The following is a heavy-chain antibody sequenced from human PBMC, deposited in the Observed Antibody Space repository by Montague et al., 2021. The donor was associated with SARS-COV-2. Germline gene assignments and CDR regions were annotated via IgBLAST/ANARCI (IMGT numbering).Heavy chain of an antibody. J-gene: IGHJ4*02. CDR1: GDSVSTNSGT. V-gene: IGHV6-1*01. D-gene: IGHD2-15*01. CDR3: ARAERGSCGDGNCYQYFFNY. Sequence: CAISGDSVSTNSGTWNWVRLSPSRGLEWLGRTYYRSEWHSDYSVSVKSRISINPDTSKNQFSLQLNSVTPEDTAAYYCARAERGSCGDGNCYQYFFNYWGQGTLVTVSS. CDR2: TYYRSEWHS.